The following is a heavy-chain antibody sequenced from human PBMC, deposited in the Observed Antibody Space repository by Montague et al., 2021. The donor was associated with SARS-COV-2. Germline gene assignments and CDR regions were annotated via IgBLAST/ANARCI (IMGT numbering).Heavy chain of an antibody. CDR2: SYYSGST. CDR1: RGSISSGGNY. Sequence: TLSLTCTVSRGSISSGGNYWSWIRQHPVKGLEWIGYSYYSGSTYYNPSLKSRVSISVDTSKNQFSLKLSSVTAADTAVYYCARGRRYSRTWYGAFDPWGQGMQVTVSS. CDR3: ARGRRYSRTWYGAFDP. J-gene: IGHJ5*02. V-gene: IGHV4-31*03. D-gene: IGHD6-13*01.